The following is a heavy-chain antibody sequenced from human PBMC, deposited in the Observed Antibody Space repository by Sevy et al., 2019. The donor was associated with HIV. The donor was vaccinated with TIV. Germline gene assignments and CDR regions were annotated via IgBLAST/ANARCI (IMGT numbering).Heavy chain of an antibody. CDR2: INHTGST. Sequence: SETLSLTCTVSGTSFSSDSWTWIRQSPGKGLEWIGEINHTGSTNYKPSLKSRVTISVDTYKNQFSLKLTSVTAADTAIYYCARWRGTRVTMIVVVTTGYFDHWGQGTLVTVSS. J-gene: IGHJ4*02. CDR1: GTSFSSDS. V-gene: IGHV4-34*01. D-gene: IGHD3-22*01. CDR3: ARWRGTRVTMIVVVTTGYFDH.